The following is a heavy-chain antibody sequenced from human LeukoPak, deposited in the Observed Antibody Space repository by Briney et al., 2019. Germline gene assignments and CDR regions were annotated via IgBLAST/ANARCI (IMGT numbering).Heavy chain of an antibody. J-gene: IGHJ6*02. CDR1: GGSISSYY. CDR3: ARLRNSGTGGYYYYGMDV. V-gene: IGHV4-59*01. CDR2: IYYSGST. D-gene: IGHD3-10*01. Sequence: PSETLSLTCTVSGGSISSYYWSWIRQPPGMGLEWIGYIYYSGSTNYNPSLKSRVTISVDTSKNQFSLKLSSVTAADTAVYYCARLRNSGTGGYYYYGMDVWGQGTTVTVSS.